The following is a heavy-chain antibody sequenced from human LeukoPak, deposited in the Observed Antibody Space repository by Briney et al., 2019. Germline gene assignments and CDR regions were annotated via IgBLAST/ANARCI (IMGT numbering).Heavy chain of an antibody. D-gene: IGHD3-22*01. Sequence: GGSLRLSCAASGFTFSSYSMSWVRQAPGKGLEWVSSISSSSSYIYYADSVKGRFTISRDNAKNSLYLQMNSLIAEDTAVYYCARELEDSSGYFRDYWGQGTLVTVSS. J-gene: IGHJ4*02. CDR2: ISSSSSYI. V-gene: IGHV3-21*01. CDR1: GFTFSSYS. CDR3: ARELEDSSGYFRDY.